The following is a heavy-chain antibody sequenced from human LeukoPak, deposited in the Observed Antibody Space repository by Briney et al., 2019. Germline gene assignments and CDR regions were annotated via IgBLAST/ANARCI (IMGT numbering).Heavy chain of an antibody. CDR1: GGSISSYY. V-gene: IGHV4-4*07. D-gene: IGHD2-15*01. J-gene: IGHJ6*02. CDR3: ARTIVVVVAATTYYYYGMDV. CDR2: IYTSGST. Sequence: SETLSLTCTVSGGSISSYYWSWIRQPAGNGLEWIGRIYTSGSTNYNPSLKSRVTMSVDTSKNQFSLKLSSVTAADTAVYYCARTIVVVVAATTYYYYGMDVWGQGTTVTVSS.